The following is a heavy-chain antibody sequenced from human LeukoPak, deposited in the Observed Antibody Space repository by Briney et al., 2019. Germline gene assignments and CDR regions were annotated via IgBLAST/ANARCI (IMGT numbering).Heavy chain of an antibody. J-gene: IGHJ3*02. V-gene: IGHV3-11*01. Sequence: PGGSLRLSCAVSGFTFSDYYMSWIRQAPGKGLEWVSYIISSGSTIYYADSVKGRFTISRDNAKNSPYLQMNSLRAEETAVYYCAKESVAGNALDIWGQGTMVTVSS. D-gene: IGHD6-19*01. CDR3: AKESVAGNALDI. CDR2: IISSGSTI. CDR1: GFTFSDYY.